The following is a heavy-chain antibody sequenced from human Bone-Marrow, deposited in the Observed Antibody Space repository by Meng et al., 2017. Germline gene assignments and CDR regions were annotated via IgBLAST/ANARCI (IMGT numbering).Heavy chain of an antibody. D-gene: IGHD2-8*01. Sequence: ASVKVSCKASGYTFTSYAMHWVRQAPGQRLEWMGWINAGNGNTKYSQKFQGRVTITRDTSASTAYMELSSLRSEDTAVYYCARGPIEVYASSHPPTDYYYGMDVWGQGTTVTVSS. CDR3: ARGPIEVYASSHPPTDYYYGMDV. CDR1: GYTFTSYA. CDR2: INAGNGNT. J-gene: IGHJ6*02. V-gene: IGHV1-3*01.